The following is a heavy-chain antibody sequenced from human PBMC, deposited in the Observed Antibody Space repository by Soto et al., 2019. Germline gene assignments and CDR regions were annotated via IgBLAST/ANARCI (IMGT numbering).Heavy chain of an antibody. CDR3: ARAGPYCSGGSCFPGYYFGMDX. CDR2: RWCDGINK. D-gene: IGHD2-15*01. J-gene: IGHJ6*02. Sequence: LRLSCAASGFTFSSYCMHCVRQAPGKGLEWVSVRWCDGINKYYADSVNVRFTISRDNSKNTRYLQMNSLRAEDTAVYYCARAGPYCSGGSCFPGYYFGMDXRGQGTTVTVS. V-gene: IGHV3-33*01. CDR1: GFTFSSYC.